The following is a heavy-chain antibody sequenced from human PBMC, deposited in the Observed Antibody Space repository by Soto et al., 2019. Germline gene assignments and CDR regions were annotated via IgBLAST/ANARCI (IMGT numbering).Heavy chain of an antibody. Sequence: QVQLVQSGAEVKKPGSSVKVSCKASGGTFSSYAISWVRQAPGQGLEWMGGIIPIFGTANYAQKLQGRVTITADESTSTAYMELSGLRSEDTAVYYCARALVGASLVGGRYYGMDVWGQGTTVTVSS. J-gene: IGHJ6*02. CDR1: GGTFSSYA. D-gene: IGHD1-26*01. CDR2: IIPIFGTA. V-gene: IGHV1-69*01. CDR3: ARALVGASLVGGRYYGMDV.